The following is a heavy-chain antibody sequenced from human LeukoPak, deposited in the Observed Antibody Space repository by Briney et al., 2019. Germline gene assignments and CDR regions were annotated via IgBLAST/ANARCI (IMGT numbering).Heavy chain of an antibody. Sequence: KPSETLSLTCTVSGGTVSSGNYYWTWIRQPPGKGLEWIGYIDYSGSTNYNPSFKSRVTMSVDTSKNQFSLKLSSVTAADTAVYFCARHGGSWTFDYWGQGTLVTVSS. CDR1: GGTVSSGNYY. D-gene: IGHD6-13*01. CDR2: IDYSGST. V-gene: IGHV4-61*01. J-gene: IGHJ4*02. CDR3: ARHGGSWTFDY.